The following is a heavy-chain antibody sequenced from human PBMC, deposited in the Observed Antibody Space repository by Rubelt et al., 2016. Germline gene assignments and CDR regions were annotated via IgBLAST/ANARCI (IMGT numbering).Heavy chain of an antibody. J-gene: IGHJ4*02. CDR3: ARALYSSSSDVGY. Sequence: GSTNYNPSLKSRVTISVDTSKNQFSLKLSSVTAADTAVYYCARALYSSSSDVGYWGQGTLVTVSS. V-gene: IGHV4-34*13. CDR2: GST. D-gene: IGHD6-6*01.